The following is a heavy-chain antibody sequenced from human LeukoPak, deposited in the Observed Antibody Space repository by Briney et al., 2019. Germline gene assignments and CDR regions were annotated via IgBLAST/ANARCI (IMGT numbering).Heavy chain of an antibody. CDR3: IRGGIQVSGIDAFDI. V-gene: IGHV3-13*01. CDR1: GFTFSSYD. Sequence: GGSLRLSCAASGFTFSSYDIHWVRQAPGGGLEWVSAIGIAGDTYFPDSVKGRFTISRENAKNSMYLQMNSLKDGDTAVYYCIRGGIQVSGIDAFDIWGQGTMVTVSS. D-gene: IGHD5/OR15-5a*01. CDR2: IGIAGDT. J-gene: IGHJ3*02.